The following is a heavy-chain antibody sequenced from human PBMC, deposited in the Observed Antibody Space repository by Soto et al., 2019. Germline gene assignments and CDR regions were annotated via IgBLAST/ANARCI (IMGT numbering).Heavy chain of an antibody. V-gene: IGHV4-30-2*01. D-gene: IGHD7-27*01. J-gene: IGHJ3*02. Sequence: QLQLQESGSGLVKPSQTLSLTCAVSGGSISSGGYSWSWIRQPPGKGLEWIGYIYHSGSTYYNPALKSRXXIXVXXSKNQFSLKLSSVTAADTAVYYCARGVGNHDAFDIWGQGTMVTVSS. CDR3: ARGVGNHDAFDI. CDR2: IYHSGST. CDR1: GGSISSGGYS.